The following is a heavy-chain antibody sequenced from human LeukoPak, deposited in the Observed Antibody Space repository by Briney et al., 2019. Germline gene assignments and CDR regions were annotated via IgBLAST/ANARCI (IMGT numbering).Heavy chain of an antibody. D-gene: IGHD6-25*01. Sequence: GESLKISCAASGFTFSSYSMNWVRQAPGKGLEWVSSISSSSSYIYYADSVKGRFTISRDNAKNSLYLQMNSLRAEDTAVYYCARSRGATPSDYWGQGTLVTVSS. CDR3: ARSRGATPSDY. J-gene: IGHJ4*02. CDR2: ISSSSSYI. CDR1: GFTFSSYS. V-gene: IGHV3-21*01.